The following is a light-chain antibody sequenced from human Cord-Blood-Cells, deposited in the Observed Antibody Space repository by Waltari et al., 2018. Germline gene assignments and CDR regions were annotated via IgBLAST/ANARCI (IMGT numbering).Light chain of an antibody. V-gene: IGKV1-39*01. CDR3: QQSYSTPT. CDR1: QSISSY. CDR2: AAS. Sequence: DIQMTQSPYSLSASVGDRVTITCRASQSISSYLNWYQQKPGKAPKLLIYAASSLQSWVPSRFSGSGSGTDFTLTISSLQPEDFATYYCQQSYSTPTFGQGTKLEIK. J-gene: IGKJ2*01.